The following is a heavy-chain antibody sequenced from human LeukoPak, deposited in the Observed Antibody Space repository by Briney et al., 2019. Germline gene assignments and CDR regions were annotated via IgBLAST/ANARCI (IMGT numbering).Heavy chain of an antibody. V-gene: IGHV1-8*03. J-gene: IGHJ6*02. CDR3: ARVLMAWDV. CDR1: GYTFTRYD. CDR2: MNPKSGNT. Sequence: GASVKVSCKASGYTFTRYDINWVRLATGQGLEWMGWMNPKSGNTGHAQKFQGRVTITRDTSISTVYMELSSLRSEDTAVYFCARVLMAWDVWGQGTTVTVSS. D-gene: IGHD5-24*01.